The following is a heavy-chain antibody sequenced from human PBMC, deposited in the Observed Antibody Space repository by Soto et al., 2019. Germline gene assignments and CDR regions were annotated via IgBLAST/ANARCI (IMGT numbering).Heavy chain of an antibody. Sequence: GASVKVSCKASGYTFTSYGISWVRPAPGQGPEWMGWISAYNGNTNYAQKLQGRVTMTTDTSTSTAYMELRSLRSDDTAVYYCARGYDFWSGYPSFDYWGQGTLVTVSS. V-gene: IGHV1-18*01. D-gene: IGHD3-3*01. CDR3: ARGYDFWSGYPSFDY. CDR1: GYTFTSYG. CDR2: ISAYNGNT. J-gene: IGHJ4*02.